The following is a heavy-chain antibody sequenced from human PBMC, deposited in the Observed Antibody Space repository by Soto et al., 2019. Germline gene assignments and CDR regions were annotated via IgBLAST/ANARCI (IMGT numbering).Heavy chain of an antibody. CDR1: GGTFSSYA. Sequence: SVKVSCKASGGTFSSYAISWVRQAPGQGLEWMGGIIPIFGTANYAQKFQGRVTITADESTSTAYMELSSLRSDDTAVYYCARDPPVVATEDYWGQGTLVTVSS. CDR3: ARDPPVVATEDY. D-gene: IGHD5-12*01. J-gene: IGHJ4*02. V-gene: IGHV1-69*13. CDR2: IIPIFGTA.